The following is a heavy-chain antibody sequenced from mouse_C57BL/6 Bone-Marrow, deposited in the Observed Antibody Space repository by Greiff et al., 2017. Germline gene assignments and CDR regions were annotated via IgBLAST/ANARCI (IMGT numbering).Heavy chain of an antibody. D-gene: IGHD3-1*01. J-gene: IGHJ2*01. Sequence: QVQLKQPGAELVRPGTSVKLSCKASGYTFTSYWMHWVKQRPGQGLEWIGVIDPSDSYTNYTQKFKGKATLTVDTSSSTAYMQLSSLTSEDSAVYYCRAGTSYWGQGTTLTVSS. CDR1: GYTFTSYW. CDR3: RAGTSY. V-gene: IGHV1-59*01. CDR2: IDPSDSYT.